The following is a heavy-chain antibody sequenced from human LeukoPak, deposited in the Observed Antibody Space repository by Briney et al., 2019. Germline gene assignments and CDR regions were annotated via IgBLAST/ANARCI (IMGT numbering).Heavy chain of an antibody. Sequence: GGSLRLSCAASGFTFSSYAMSWVRQAPGKGLEWVSAISGSGGSTYYADSVKGRFTISRDNSKNTLYLQMNSLRAEDTAVYFCAKAHIVVVVAAPYYFDYWGQGTLVTVSS. D-gene: IGHD2-15*01. V-gene: IGHV3-23*01. CDR3: AKAHIVVVVAAPYYFDY. J-gene: IGHJ4*02. CDR2: ISGSGGST. CDR1: GFTFSSYA.